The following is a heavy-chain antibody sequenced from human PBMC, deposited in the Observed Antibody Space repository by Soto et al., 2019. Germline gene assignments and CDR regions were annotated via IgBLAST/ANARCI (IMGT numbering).Heavy chain of an antibody. Sequence: GSSVKVSCKASEYTFTGYYIHWVRQAPGQGLEWVGWINPYSGSAKYAQNFQGRVTMTRDTSINTVYMELSSLTSDDTAVFYCASRSGEHYDSTGNGYCFDYWGQGIRVTGTS. J-gene: IGHJ4*02. CDR1: EYTFTGYY. CDR2: INPYSGSA. V-gene: IGHV1-2*02. CDR3: ASRSGEHYDSTGNGYCFDY. D-gene: IGHD3-22*01.